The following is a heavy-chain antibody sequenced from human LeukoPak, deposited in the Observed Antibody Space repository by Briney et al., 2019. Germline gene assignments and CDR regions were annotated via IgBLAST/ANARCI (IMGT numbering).Heavy chain of an antibody. Sequence: PGGSLRLSCAASGFMFSSNWMSWVRLAPGKGLEWVANIKEDGTETYYVDSVKGRFTISRDNAKNSLYLQMNSLRVEDTAVYYCARDRLYDFWSGSTNSYYYYGMDVWGQGTTVTVSS. CDR3: ARDRLYDFWSGSTNSYYYYGMDV. CDR1: GFMFSSNW. D-gene: IGHD3-3*01. J-gene: IGHJ6*02. CDR2: IKEDGTET. V-gene: IGHV3-7*03.